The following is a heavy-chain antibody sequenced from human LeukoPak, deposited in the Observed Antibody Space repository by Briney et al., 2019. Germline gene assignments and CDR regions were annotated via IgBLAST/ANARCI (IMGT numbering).Heavy chain of an antibody. V-gene: IGHV3-11*04. D-gene: IGHD2-2*02. CDR1: GFTFSDYY. CDR2: ISSSGSTI. Sequence: PGGSLRLSCAASGFTFSDYYMSWIRQAPGKGLEWVSYISSSGSTIYYADSVKGRFTISRDNAKNSLYLQMNSLRAEDTAVYYCARRGIVVVPAAIRVLYYYYYMDVWGKGTTVTVSS. J-gene: IGHJ6*03. CDR3: ARRGIVVVPAAIRVLYYYYYMDV.